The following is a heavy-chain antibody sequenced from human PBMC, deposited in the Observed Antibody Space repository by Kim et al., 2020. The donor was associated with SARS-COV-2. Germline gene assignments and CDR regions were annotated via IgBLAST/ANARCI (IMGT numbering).Heavy chain of an antibody. J-gene: IGHJ3*02. V-gene: IGHV3-74*01. D-gene: IGHD2-21*01. CDR1: GFAFNSYW. CDR3: ARDIPAIGALDI. Sequence: GWSLRLSCAASGFAFNSYWFHWVRQAPGKGLVWVSVVNGDGSYTNYADSVKGRLTISRDNAKNTLFLQMSSLRAEDTAVYYCARDIPAIGALDIWGQGTMVTVSS. CDR2: VNGDGSYT.